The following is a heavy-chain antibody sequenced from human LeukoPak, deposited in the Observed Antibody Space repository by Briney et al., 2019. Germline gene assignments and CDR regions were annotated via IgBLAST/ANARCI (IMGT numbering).Heavy chain of an antibody. V-gene: IGHV3-23*01. J-gene: IGHJ4*02. CDR3: AKPYSSAYLGYFDY. CDR1: GFTFSSYA. Sequence: AGGSLRLSCAASGFTFSSYAMSWVRQAPGKGLEWVSAISGSGGSTYYADSVNGRFTISRDYSKNTLYLQMNSLRAKDTAVYYCAKPYSSAYLGYFDYWGQGTLVTVSS. CDR2: ISGSGGST. D-gene: IGHD3-22*01.